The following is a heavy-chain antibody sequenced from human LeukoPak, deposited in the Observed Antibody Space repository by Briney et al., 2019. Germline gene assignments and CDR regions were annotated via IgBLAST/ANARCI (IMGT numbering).Heavy chain of an antibody. J-gene: IGHJ4*02. CDR3: ARVDWVLDY. V-gene: IGHV4-38-2*01. CDR1: GYSISSGYH. D-gene: IGHD2-8*01. CDR2: IHRSGSV. Sequence: SETLSLTCVVSGYSISSGYHWAWIRQPPGKGLEWIGSIHRSGSVYYNPSLKSRVTISVDTPKNQFSLKVRPVTAADTAVYYCARVDWVLDYWGQGSLVTVSS.